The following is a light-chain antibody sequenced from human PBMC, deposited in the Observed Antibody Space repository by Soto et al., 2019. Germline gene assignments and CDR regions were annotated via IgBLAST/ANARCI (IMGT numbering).Light chain of an antibody. CDR3: HVWDSGSDHPVV. CDR2: DDR. CDR1: NIETKS. Sequence: SSELTQPPSVSVAPGQTARVTCGGNNIETKSVHWYQQKPGQAPVLVVYDDRDRPSGIPERFSGSNSGNTATLTISRVEARDEADYYCHVWDSGSDHPVVFGGGTKLTVL. V-gene: IGLV3-21*02. J-gene: IGLJ2*01.